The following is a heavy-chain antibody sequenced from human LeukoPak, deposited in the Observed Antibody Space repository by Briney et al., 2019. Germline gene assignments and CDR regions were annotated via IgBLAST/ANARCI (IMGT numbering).Heavy chain of an antibody. CDR3: ARDLRVGGNSGWYAFDI. J-gene: IGHJ3*02. CDR1: GGSISSGSYY. D-gene: IGHD6-19*01. CDR2: IYTSGTT. Sequence: NASETLSLTCTVSGGSISSGSYYWSRIRQPAGKGLEWIGRIYTSGTTNYNPSLKSRVTISVDTSKNQFSLKLRSVTAADTAVYYCARDLRVGGNSGWYAFDIWGQGTMVTVSS. V-gene: IGHV4-61*02.